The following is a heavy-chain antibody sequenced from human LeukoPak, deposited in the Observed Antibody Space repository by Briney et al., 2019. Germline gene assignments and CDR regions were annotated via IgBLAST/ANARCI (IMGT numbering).Heavy chain of an antibody. J-gene: IGHJ1*01. V-gene: IGHV4-30-2*01. CDR2: IYHSGST. CDR3: ARATPNYDSSGYYWFYFQH. D-gene: IGHD3-22*01. Sequence: SQTLSLTCTVSGGSISSGGYYWSWIRQPPGKGLEWIGYIYHSGSTYYNPSLKSRVTISVDTSKNQFSLKLSSVTAADTAVYYCARATPNYDSSGYYWFYFQHWGQGTLVTVSS. CDR1: GGSISSGGYY.